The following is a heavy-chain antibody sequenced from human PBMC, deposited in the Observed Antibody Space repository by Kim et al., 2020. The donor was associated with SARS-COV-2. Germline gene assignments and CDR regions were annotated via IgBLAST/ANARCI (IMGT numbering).Heavy chain of an antibody. CDR3: TKSDWFDP. V-gene: IGHV3-74*01. CDR2: DGKRT. J-gene: IGHJ5*02. Sequence: DGKRTQSAATEQGRFTLSRDIAKNTLYMQMNNLRVEDTAVYYCTKSDWFDPWGQGTLVTVSS.